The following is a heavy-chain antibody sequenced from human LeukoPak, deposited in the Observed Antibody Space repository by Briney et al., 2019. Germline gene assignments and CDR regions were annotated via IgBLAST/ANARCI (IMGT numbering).Heavy chain of an antibody. D-gene: IGHD2-2*03. V-gene: IGHV1-18*01. Sequence: ASVKVSCKASGYTFTSYGISWVRQAPGQGLEWMGWISAYNGNTNYAQKLQGRVTMTTDTSTSTAYMELRSLRSDDTAVYYCASGHCSSTSCYLCYYMDVWGKGTTVTVSS. CDR3: ASGHCSSTSCYLCYYMDV. CDR1: GYTFTSYG. J-gene: IGHJ6*03. CDR2: ISAYNGNT.